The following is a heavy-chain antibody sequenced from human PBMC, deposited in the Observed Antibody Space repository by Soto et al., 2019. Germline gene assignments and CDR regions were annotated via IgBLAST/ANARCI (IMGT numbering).Heavy chain of an antibody. J-gene: IGHJ6*02. CDR2: IYSSENT. D-gene: IGHD2-2*03. Sequence: PSETLSLTCTVSGGSVSSSSYSWGWIRQSPGKGLEWIGTIYSSENTYYNTSLLSRVTISVDTSKNEFSVRLSSVTAADTAVYYCARLNGYCISTNCHGYYGMDVWGQGTTVTVSS. CDR1: GGSVSSSSYS. V-gene: IGHV4-39*01. CDR3: ARLNGYCISTNCHGYYGMDV.